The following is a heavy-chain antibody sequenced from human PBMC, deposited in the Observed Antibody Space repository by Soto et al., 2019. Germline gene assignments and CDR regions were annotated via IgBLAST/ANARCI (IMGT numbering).Heavy chain of an antibody. CDR1: GYIFSNYY. CDR3: SRELFGYYSGMDV. Sequence: QVQLVQSGAEVKKPGASVKVSCKASGYIFSNYYMHWVRQAPGQEFQWMGVINPSGGTTYARHFQGRVTMARDTSTSTVYMELSSLRSEDTAVYYCSRELFGYYSGMDVWGQGTTVTVSS. CDR2: INPSGGT. J-gene: IGHJ6*02. D-gene: IGHD3-3*01. V-gene: IGHV1-46*03.